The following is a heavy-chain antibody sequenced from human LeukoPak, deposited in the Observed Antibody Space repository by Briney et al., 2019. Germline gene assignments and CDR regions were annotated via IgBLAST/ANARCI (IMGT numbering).Heavy chain of an antibody. V-gene: IGHV3-21*01. CDR2: ISSGSSFI. CDR3: ARDSPLSFDI. Sequence: GGSLRLSCAASGFTFSTYSMNWVRQAPGKGLEWVSSISSGSSFIYYADSVKGRFTISRDNAKNSVYLQMNSLRAEDTAVYYCARDSPLSFDIWGQGTMVTVSS. CDR1: GFTFSTYS. J-gene: IGHJ3*02.